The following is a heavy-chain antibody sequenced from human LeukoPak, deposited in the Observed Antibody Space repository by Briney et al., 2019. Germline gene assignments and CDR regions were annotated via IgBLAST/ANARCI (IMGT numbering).Heavy chain of an antibody. CDR3: TREEAYFDSLLAYYFDY. Sequence: PGGSLRLSCAASGFTFSSYAMSWVRQAPGKGLEWVSAISGSGGSTYYADSVKGRFTISRDDPKNTLYLQMNSLRAEDTAIYYCTREEAYFDSLLAYYFDYWGQGTLVTVSS. V-gene: IGHV3-23*01. D-gene: IGHD3-9*01. J-gene: IGHJ4*02. CDR1: GFTFSSYA. CDR2: ISGSGGST.